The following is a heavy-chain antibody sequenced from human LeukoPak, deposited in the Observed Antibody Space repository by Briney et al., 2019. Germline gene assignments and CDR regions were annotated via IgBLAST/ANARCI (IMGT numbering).Heavy chain of an antibody. J-gene: IGHJ4*02. V-gene: IGHV4-59*12. Sequence: SETLSLTCTVSGGSIRSYYWSWIRQPPGKGLEWIGYIYDSGSTNYNPSLKSRVAISLDTSKNQFSLRLTSVTAADTAVYYCARGQYCSTTTCYSARRYFDFWGQGTLVTVSS. CDR3: ARGQYCSTTTCYSARRYFDF. CDR1: GGSIRSYY. CDR2: IYDSGST. D-gene: IGHD2-2*01.